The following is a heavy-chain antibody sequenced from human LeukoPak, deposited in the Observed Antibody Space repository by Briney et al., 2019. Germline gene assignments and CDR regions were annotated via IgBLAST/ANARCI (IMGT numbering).Heavy chain of an antibody. CDR3: ARVRAAQWLPES. D-gene: IGHD6-19*01. CDR2: IYYSGTT. CDR1: GGSISSSSFY. J-gene: IGHJ4*02. Sequence: SETLSLTCTVSGGSISSSSFYWGWIRQPPGKGLEGIGIIYYSGTTYYNPSLKSRVTISVEMSKNQFSLKLNSVTAADTAVYYCARVRAAQWLPESWGQGTLVTVSS. V-gene: IGHV4-39*07.